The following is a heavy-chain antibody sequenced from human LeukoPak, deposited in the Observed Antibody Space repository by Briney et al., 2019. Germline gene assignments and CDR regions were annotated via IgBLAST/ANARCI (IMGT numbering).Heavy chain of an antibody. V-gene: IGHV3-21*01. CDR3: ARDGGLRRGFYFDY. D-gene: IGHD4-17*01. Sequence: GGSLRLSCAASGFTLSSYSMNWVRQAPGKGLEWVSSISSSSSYIYYADSVKGRFTISRDNAKNSLYLQMNSLRAEDTAVYYCARDGGLRRGFYFDYWGQGTLVTVSS. J-gene: IGHJ4*02. CDR1: GFTLSSYS. CDR2: ISSSSSYI.